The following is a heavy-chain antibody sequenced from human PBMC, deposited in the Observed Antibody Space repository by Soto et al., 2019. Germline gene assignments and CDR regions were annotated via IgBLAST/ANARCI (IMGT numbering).Heavy chain of an antibody. V-gene: IGHV3-74*01. J-gene: IGHJ6*02. CDR3: ARDSERYFDWLLDYYYYGMDV. CDR2: INSDGSST. Sequence: PGGSLRLSCAASGFTFSSYWMHWVRQAPGKGLVWVSRINSDGSSTSYADSVKGRFTISRDNAKNTLYLQMNSLRAEDTAVYYCARDSERYFDWLLDYYYYGMDVWGQGTTVTVSS. D-gene: IGHD3-9*01. CDR1: GFTFSSYW.